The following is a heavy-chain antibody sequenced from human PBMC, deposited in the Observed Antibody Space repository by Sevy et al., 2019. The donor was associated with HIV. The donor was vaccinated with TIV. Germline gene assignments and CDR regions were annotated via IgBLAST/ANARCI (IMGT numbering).Heavy chain of an antibody. CDR1: GGSFSGYY. CDR2: INHSGST. Sequence: SETLSLTCAVYGGSFSGYYWSWIRQPPGKGLEWIGEINHSGSTNYNPSLKSRVTISVDTSKNQFSLKPSSVTAADTAVYYCARDIRGGSGSYYNYWGQGTLVTVSS. CDR3: ARDIRGGSGSYYNY. J-gene: IGHJ4*02. V-gene: IGHV4-34*01. D-gene: IGHD3-10*01.